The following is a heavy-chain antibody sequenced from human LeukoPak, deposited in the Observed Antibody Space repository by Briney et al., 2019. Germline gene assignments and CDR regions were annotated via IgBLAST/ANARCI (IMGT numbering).Heavy chain of an antibody. Sequence: PGGSLRLSCAASGFTFSSYGMHWVRQAPGKGLEWVAVIWYDGSNKYYADFVKGRFTISRDNSKNTLYLQMNSLRAEDTAVYYCARGRGGDLFDYWGQGTLVTVSS. CDR1: GFTFSSYG. V-gene: IGHV3-33*01. CDR3: ARGRGGDLFDY. CDR2: IWYDGSNK. J-gene: IGHJ4*02. D-gene: IGHD2-21*02.